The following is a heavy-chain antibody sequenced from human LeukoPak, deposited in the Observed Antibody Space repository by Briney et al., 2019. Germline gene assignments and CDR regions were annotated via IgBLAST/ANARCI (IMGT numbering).Heavy chain of an antibody. CDR3: VRASTTVPNLLDY. D-gene: IGHD4-17*01. CDR1: GFTFSSYW. CDR2: IKGDGSDT. Sequence: GGSLRLSCAASGFTFSSYWMHWVRQTPGKGLVWVSRIKGDGSDTLYADSVKGRFTISRDNSKNTLYLQTSSLGADDTAVYYCVRASTTVPNLLDYWDQGALVSVSS. J-gene: IGHJ4*02. V-gene: IGHV3-74*01.